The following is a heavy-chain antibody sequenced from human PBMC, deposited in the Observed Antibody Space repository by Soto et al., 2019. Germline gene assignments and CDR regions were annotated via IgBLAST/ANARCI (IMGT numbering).Heavy chain of an antibody. D-gene: IGHD6-13*01. J-gene: IGHJ4*02. CDR1: GGSISSGDYY. Sequence: LSLTCTVSGGSISSGDYYWSWIRQPPGKGLEWIGNIYYSGSTYYNPSLKSRVTISVDTSKNQFSLKLSSVTAADTAVYYCASRHSSPYFDYWGQGTLVTVSS. CDR3: ASRHSSPYFDY. V-gene: IGHV4-30-4*01. CDR2: IYYSGST.